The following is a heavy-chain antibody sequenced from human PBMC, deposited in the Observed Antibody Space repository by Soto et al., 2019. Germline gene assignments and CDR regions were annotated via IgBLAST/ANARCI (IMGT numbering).Heavy chain of an antibody. Sequence: XSVKVSCKASVYSFTGYYMHWVRQAPGQGLEWMGWINPNSGGTNYAQKFQGWVTMTRDTSISTAYMELSRLRSDDTAVYYCARGAPIVVVPAAQTYYYYGMDVWGQGTTVTVSS. J-gene: IGHJ6*02. D-gene: IGHD2-2*01. CDR3: ARGAPIVVVPAAQTYYYYGMDV. V-gene: IGHV1-2*04. CDR2: INPNSGGT. CDR1: VYSFTGYY.